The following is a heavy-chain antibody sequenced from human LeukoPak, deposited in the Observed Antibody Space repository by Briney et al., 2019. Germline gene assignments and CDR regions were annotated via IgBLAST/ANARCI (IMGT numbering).Heavy chain of an antibody. CDR2: ISAYNGST. V-gene: IGHV1-18*04. D-gene: IGHD6-19*01. CDR1: GYTFTGYY. Sequence: ASVKVSCKASGYTFTGYYMHWVRQAPGQGLEWMGWISAYNGSTNYAQKLQGRVTMTTDTSTSTAYMELRSLRSDDTAVYYCARDRSSGWYKGNFDYWGQGTLVTVSS. J-gene: IGHJ4*02. CDR3: ARDRSSGWYKGNFDY.